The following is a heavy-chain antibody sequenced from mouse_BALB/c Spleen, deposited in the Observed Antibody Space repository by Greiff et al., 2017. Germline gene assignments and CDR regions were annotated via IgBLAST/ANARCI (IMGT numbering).Heavy chain of an antibody. CDR3: ARVRLRSWYFDV. CDR2: ISSGSSTI. V-gene: IGHV5-17*02. D-gene: IGHD1-1*01. CDR1: GFTFSSFG. J-gene: IGHJ1*01. Sequence: EVQGVESGGGLVQPGGSRKLSCAASGFTFSSFGMHWVRQAPEKGLEWVAYISSGSSTIYYADTVKGRFTISRDNPKNTLFLQMTSLRSEDTAMYYCARVRLRSWYFDVWGAGTTVTVSS.